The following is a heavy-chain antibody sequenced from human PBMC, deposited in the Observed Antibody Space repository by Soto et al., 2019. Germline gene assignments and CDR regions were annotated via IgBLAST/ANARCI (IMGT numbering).Heavy chain of an antibody. CDR1: GFTFSSYV. CDR2: ISGSGGST. V-gene: IGHV3-23*01. J-gene: IGHJ5*02. D-gene: IGHD3-22*01. Sequence: PGGSLRLSCAVSGFTFSSYVMSWVRQAPGKGLEWVSAISGSGGSTYYADSVKGRFTISRDNSKNTLYLQMNSLRADDTAVYYCAKVGYSDSSGHNRFDPWGQGTLVTVSS. CDR3: AKVGYSDSSGHNRFDP.